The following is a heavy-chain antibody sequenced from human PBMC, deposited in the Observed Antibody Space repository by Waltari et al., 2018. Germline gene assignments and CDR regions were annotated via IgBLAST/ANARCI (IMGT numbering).Heavy chain of an antibody. CDR1: GFTFSSYG. CDR2: IRYDGSNK. J-gene: IGHJ4*02. CDR3: AKDMRAVPYDLWSGFIDY. D-gene: IGHD3-3*01. V-gene: IGHV3-30*02. Sequence: QVQLVESGGGVVQPGGSLRLSCAASGFTFSSYGMHWVRQAPGKGPEWVAFIRYDGSNKYYADSVKGLCTITRENSNNTLFVQMNSLRAEYTALYYSAKDMRAVPYDLWSGFIDYWGQGNLFTVSS.